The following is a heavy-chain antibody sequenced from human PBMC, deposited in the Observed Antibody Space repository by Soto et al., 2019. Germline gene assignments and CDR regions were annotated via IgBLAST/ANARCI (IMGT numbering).Heavy chain of an antibody. D-gene: IGHD3-10*01. V-gene: IGHV1-18*01. CDR3: ARAWFGDFVYYFDY. J-gene: IGHJ4*02. CDR1: GYTFTNYA. Sequence: QVQLVQSGAEVKKPGASVKVSCKASGYTFTNYAISWVRQAPGQGLEWMGWISAYNGNTNYAQKLQGRVTMTTDTSTSAACMELSSLRSDDTAVYYCARAWFGDFVYYFDYWGQGTLVTVSS. CDR2: ISAYNGNT.